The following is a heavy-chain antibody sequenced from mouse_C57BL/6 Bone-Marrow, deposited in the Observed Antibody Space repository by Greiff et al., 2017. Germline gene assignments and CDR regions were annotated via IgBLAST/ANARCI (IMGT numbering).Heavy chain of an antibody. V-gene: IGHV5-4*01. CDR3: ARDHYSNADFDY. CDR2: ISDGGSYT. Sequence: DVMLVESGGGLVKPGGSLKLSCAASGFTFSSYAMSWVRQTPEKRLEWVATISDGGSYTYYPDNVKGRFPISRDNAKNNLYLQMSHLKSEDTAMYYCARDHYSNADFDYWGQGTTLTVSS. D-gene: IGHD2-5*01. CDR1: GFTFSSYA. J-gene: IGHJ2*01.